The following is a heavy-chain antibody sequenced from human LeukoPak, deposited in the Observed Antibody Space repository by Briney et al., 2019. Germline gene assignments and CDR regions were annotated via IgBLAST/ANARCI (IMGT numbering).Heavy chain of an antibody. J-gene: IGHJ6*03. V-gene: IGHV4-59*11. CDR1: GGSFSGHY. CDR3: GRDALVGYFSYYYMDV. D-gene: IGHD2-15*01. Sequence: PSETLSLTCAVYGGSFSGHYWTWIRQSPVKGLEWIGDISNSGSTSYNPSLKSRVTISIDTSKNQFSLKLSSVTAADTAVYYCGRDALVGYFSYYYMDVWGKGTTVNVSS. CDR2: ISNSGST.